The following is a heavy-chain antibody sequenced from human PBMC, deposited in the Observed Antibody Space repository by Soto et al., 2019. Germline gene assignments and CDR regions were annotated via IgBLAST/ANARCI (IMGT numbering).Heavy chain of an antibody. D-gene: IGHD6-13*01. V-gene: IGHV1-24*01. J-gene: IGHJ6*02. CDR3: VTVRDYSITDEGSYYYYGMDV. CDR1: GYTLTELS. CDR2: FDPEDGET. Sequence: QVQLVQSGAEVKKPGASVKVSCKVSGYTLTELSMHWVRQAPGKGLEWMGGFDPEDGETIYAQKFQGRVTMTEDTSTDTAYMELSSLRSEDTAVYYCVTVRDYSITDEGSYYYYGMDVWGQGTTVTVSS.